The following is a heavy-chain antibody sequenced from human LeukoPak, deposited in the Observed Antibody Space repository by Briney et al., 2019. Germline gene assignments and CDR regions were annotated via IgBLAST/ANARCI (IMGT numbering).Heavy chain of an antibody. CDR3: ATDHHDSSGYYHFDY. D-gene: IGHD3-22*01. CDR2: MNHSGNN. Sequence: PSETLSLTCAVSGGSFSGYYWTWIRQSPGKGLEWIGEMNHSGNNNYKTSLKSRVTISVDTAKNQFSLTVNSVTAADTAVYYCATDHHDSSGYYHFDYWGRGTLVTVSS. J-gene: IGHJ4*02. V-gene: IGHV4-34*01. CDR1: GGSFSGYY.